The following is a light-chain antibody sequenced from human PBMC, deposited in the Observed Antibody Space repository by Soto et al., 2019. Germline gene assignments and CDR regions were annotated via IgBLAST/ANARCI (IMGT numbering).Light chain of an antibody. CDR2: DSS. CDR1: QSVGNY. CDR3: QQRSNWLT. J-gene: IGKJ4*01. V-gene: IGKV3-11*01. Sequence: EIVLTQSPATLSLSPGERATLSCRASQSVGNYLAWYQQKPGQAPRLLIYDSSNRATGIPARCSGSGSGTDFTLTISSLEPEDFAVYYCQQRSNWLTFGGGTKVEIK.